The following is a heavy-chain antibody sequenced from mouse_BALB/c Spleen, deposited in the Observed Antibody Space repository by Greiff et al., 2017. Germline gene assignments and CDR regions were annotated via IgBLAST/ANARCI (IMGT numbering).Heavy chain of an antibody. CDR1: GYTFTSYW. Sequence: QVHVKQSGAELAKPGASVKMSCKASGYTFTSYWMHWVKQRPGQGLEWIGYINPSTGYTEYNQKFKDKATLTADKSSSTAHMELLSLTSEDSAVYYCGRSGITTGSFDYWGQGTTLTVSS. CDR3: GRSGITTGSFDY. D-gene: IGHD1-2*01. J-gene: IGHJ2*01. V-gene: IGHV1-7*01. CDR2: INPSTGYT.